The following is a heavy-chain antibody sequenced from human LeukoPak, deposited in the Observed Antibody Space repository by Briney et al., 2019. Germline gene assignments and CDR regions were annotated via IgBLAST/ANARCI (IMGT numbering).Heavy chain of an antibody. J-gene: IGHJ6*03. V-gene: IGHV1-69*06. D-gene: IGHD3-3*01. Sequence: SVKVSCKASGGTFSSYAISWVRQAPGQGLEWMGGIIPIFVTANYAQKFQGRVTITADKSTSTAYMELSSLRSEDTAVYYCARDQGTIFGVVANYYYYMDVWGKGTTVTVSS. CDR3: ARDQGTIFGVVANYYYYMDV. CDR1: GGTFSSYA. CDR2: IIPIFVTA.